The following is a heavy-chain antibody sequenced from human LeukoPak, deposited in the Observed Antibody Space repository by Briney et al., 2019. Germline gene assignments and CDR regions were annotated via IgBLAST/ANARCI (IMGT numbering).Heavy chain of an antibody. CDR3: ARATFILNYYDSSSEAGFDP. D-gene: IGHD3-22*01. CDR1: GYSISSGYY. V-gene: IGHV4-38-2*02. Sequence: PSETLSLTCTVSGYSISSGYYWGWIRQPPGKGLEWIGEIYHSGSTNYNPSLKSRVTISVDKSKNQFSLKLSSVTAADTAVYYCARATFILNYYDSSSEAGFDPWGQGTLVTVSS. J-gene: IGHJ5*02. CDR2: IYHSGST.